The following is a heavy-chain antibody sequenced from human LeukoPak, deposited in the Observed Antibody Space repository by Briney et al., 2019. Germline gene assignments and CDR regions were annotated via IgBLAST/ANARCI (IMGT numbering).Heavy chain of an antibody. J-gene: IGHJ4*02. CDR2: ISGSGGST. D-gene: IGHD4/OR15-4a*01. Sequence: GGTLRLSCAASGFTFSSYGMSWVRQAPGKGLEWVSAISGSGGSTHYSDSVKGRFTISRDNSKNTLYLQMNSLRAEDTAVYYCARRAGAYSHPYDYWGQGTLVTVSS. V-gene: IGHV3-23*01. CDR1: GFTFSSYG. CDR3: ARRAGAYSHPYDY.